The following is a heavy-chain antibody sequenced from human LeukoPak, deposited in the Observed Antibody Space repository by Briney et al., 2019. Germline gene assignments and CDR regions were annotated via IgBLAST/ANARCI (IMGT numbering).Heavy chain of an antibody. CDR3: AKDLSVTMLRGVTH. CDR1: GFTFSSYA. V-gene: IGHV3-23*01. J-gene: IGHJ4*02. D-gene: IGHD3-10*01. Sequence: GGSLRLSCAASGFTFSSYAMSWVRQAPGKGLEWVSAISGSGGSTYYAGSVKGRFTISRDNSKNTLYLQMNSLRAEDTAVYYCAKDLSVTMLRGVTHWGQGTLVTVSS. CDR2: ISGSGGST.